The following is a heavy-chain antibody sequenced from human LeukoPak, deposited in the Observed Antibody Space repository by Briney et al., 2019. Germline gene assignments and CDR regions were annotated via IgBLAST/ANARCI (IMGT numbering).Heavy chain of an antibody. V-gene: IGHV4-59*08. J-gene: IGHJ4*02. CDR2: IYYSGST. Sequence: PSETLSLTCTVSGGSISSYYWSWIRQPPGKGLEWIGYIYYSGSTNYNPSLKSRVTISVDTSKNQFSLKLSSVTAADTAVYYCATGVEMATFDYWGQGTLVTASS. CDR1: GGSISSYY. CDR3: ATGVEMATFDY. D-gene: IGHD5-24*01.